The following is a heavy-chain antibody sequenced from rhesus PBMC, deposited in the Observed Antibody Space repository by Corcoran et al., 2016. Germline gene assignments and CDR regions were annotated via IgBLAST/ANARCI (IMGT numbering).Heavy chain of an antibody. CDR1: GGSISGYW. CDR3: ARDYEYCTGSGCLTLDY. CDR2: IDSSGST. Sequence: QLQLQESGPGLVKPSETLSLTCAVSGGSISGYWWSWIRQPPGKGLEWIGRIDSSGSTDYHPSLESRVTISRDTSKNQFSLKLSSVTAADTAVYYCARDYEYCTGSGCLTLDYWGQGVLVTVSS. V-gene: IGHV4-160*01. J-gene: IGHJ4*01. D-gene: IGHD2-21*01.